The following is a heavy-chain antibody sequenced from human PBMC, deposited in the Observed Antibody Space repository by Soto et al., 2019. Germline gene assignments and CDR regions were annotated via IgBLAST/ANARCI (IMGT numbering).Heavy chain of an antibody. Sequence: SETLSLTCSVSGGSVSNKAYYWSWIRQPPGKRLEWIGYVYYSGTTNYNPSLKSRVTISVDLSKNQFSLRLSSVTTADTALYYCARTTAVPNTLRSRYFFDYWGQGTLVTVSS. CDR3: ARTTAVPNTLRSRYFFDY. D-gene: IGHD4-17*01. CDR2: VYYSGTT. J-gene: IGHJ4*02. V-gene: IGHV4-61*08. CDR1: GGSVSNKAYY.